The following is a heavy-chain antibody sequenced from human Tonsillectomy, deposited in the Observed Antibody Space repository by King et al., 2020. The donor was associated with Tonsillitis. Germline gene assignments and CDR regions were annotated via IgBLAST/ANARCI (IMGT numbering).Heavy chain of an antibody. Sequence: QLQESGPGLVKPSETLSLTCTVSGGSVSSGSYYWSWIRQPPGKGLEWIGYIYYSGSTNYNPSLKSRVTISVDTSKNQFSLKLSSVTAADPAVYYCARDLLGRGTMVRVENWYFDLWGRGTLVTVSS. CDR3: ARDLLGRGTMVRVENWYFDL. CDR2: IYYSGST. J-gene: IGHJ2*01. CDR1: GGSVSSGSYY. D-gene: IGHD3-10*01. V-gene: IGHV4-61*01.